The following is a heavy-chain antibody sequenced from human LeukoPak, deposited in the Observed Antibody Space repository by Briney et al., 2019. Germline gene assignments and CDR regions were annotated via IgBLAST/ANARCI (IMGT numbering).Heavy chain of an antibody. J-gene: IGHJ4*02. CDR1: GYTFTSYY. D-gene: IGHD6-6*01. V-gene: IGHV1-46*01. CDR3: ERDLVIKGFDY. Sequence: GASVKVSCKASGYTFTSYYMHWVRQAPGQGLEWMGIINPSGGSTSYAQKFQGRVTMTRDTSTSTVYMELSSLRSEDTAVYYCERDLVIKGFDYWGQETLVTVSS. CDR2: INPSGGST.